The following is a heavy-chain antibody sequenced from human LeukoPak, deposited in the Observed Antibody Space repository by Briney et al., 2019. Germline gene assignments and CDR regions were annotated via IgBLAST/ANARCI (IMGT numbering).Heavy chain of an antibody. CDR1: GYTFTGYY. CDR3: ARRVTIIVTALAY. D-gene: IGHD3-22*01. Sequence: ASVKVSCKASGYTFTGYYMHWVRQAPGQGLEWMGWINPNSGGTNYAQKFQGRVTITRDTSASTAYMELSSLRSEDTAVYYCARRVTIIVTALAYWGQGTLVTVSS. V-gene: IGHV1-2*02. CDR2: INPNSGGT. J-gene: IGHJ4*02.